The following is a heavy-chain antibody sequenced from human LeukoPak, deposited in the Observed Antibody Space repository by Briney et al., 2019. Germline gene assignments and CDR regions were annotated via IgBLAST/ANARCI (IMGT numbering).Heavy chain of an antibody. V-gene: IGHV3-23*01. CDR2: IFGSCGST. D-gene: IGHD6-19*01. CDR3: AKTTTGYSSGRYPGWPVDY. J-gene: IGHJ4*02. Sequence: PGGSLRLSCAASGFTVSSYAMYWVRQAPGKGLEWVSGIFGSCGSTHYADSVKGRFTISRDSSKNTVYLQMNSLRAEDTAVYYCAKTTTGYSSGRYPGWPVDYWGQGTLVTVSS. CDR1: GFTVSSYA.